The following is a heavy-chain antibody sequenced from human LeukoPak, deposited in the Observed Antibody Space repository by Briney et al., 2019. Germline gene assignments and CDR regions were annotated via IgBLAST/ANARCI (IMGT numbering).Heavy chain of an antibody. CDR1: GGTFISYA. V-gene: IGHV1-69*04. CDR2: IIPILGIA. CDR3: ARDLSGYGNEGPFDY. Sequence: ASVKVSCKASGGTFISYAISWVRQAPGQGLEWMGRIIPILGIANYAQKFQGRVTITADKSTSTAYMELSSLRSEDAAVYYCARDLSGYGNEGPFDYWGQGTLVTVSS. D-gene: IGHD5-18*01. J-gene: IGHJ4*02.